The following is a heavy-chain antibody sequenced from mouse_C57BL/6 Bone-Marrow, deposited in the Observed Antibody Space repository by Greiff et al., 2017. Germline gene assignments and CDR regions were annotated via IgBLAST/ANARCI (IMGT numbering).Heavy chain of an antibody. Sequence: VQLQQSGAELVRPGASVKLSCTASGFNIKDDYMHWVKQRPEQGLEWIGWIDPENGDTEYASKFQGKATITADTSSNTAYLQLSSLTSEDTAVYYCTSSPSYFDYWAQGTTLTVSS. CDR3: TSSPSYFDY. D-gene: IGHD1-1*01. CDR1: GFNIKDDY. V-gene: IGHV14-4*01. J-gene: IGHJ2*01. CDR2: IDPENGDT.